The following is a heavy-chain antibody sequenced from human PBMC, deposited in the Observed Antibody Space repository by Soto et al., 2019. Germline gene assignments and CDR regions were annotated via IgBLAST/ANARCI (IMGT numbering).Heavy chain of an antibody. V-gene: IGHV3-23*01. CDR2: ISGSGGST. D-gene: IGHD3-10*01. J-gene: IGHJ4*02. CDR1: GFTFSSYA. CDR3: AKQMGVRGVLRSPKGY. Sequence: GGSLRLSCAASGFTFSSYAMSWVRQAPGKGLEWVSAISGSGGSTYYADSVKGRFTISRDNSKNTLYLQMNSLRAEDTAVYYCAKQMGVRGVLRSPKGYWGQGTLVTVSS.